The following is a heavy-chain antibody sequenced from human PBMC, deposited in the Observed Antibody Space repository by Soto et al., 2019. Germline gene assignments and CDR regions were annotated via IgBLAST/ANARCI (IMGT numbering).Heavy chain of an antibody. CDR1: GGTFGSYG. V-gene: IGHV1-69*06. CDR2: IIPMFGTT. J-gene: IGHJ6*02. D-gene: IGHD4-17*01. Sequence: QVQLVQSGAEVKKPGSSVKVSCKSSGGTFGSYGLSWVRQAPGQGLEWMGGIIPMFGTTHYAQQFQGRVTISADTSTSTAYLDLSSLRTDDTAVYYCASGVGDYPQYYGRDVWGQGTTVTVSS. CDR3: ASGVGDYPQYYGRDV.